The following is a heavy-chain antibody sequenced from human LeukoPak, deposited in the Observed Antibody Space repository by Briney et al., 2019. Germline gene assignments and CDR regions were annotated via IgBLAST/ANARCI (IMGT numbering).Heavy chain of an antibody. V-gene: IGHV4-59*08. CDR2: IYYSGST. CDR3: ARLHAGRYFDY. Sequence: SETLSLTCTVSGGSISSYYWSWIRQPPGKGLEWIGYIYYSGSTNYNPSLKSRVTISVDTSKNQFSLKLSSVTAADTAVYYCARLHAGRYFDYWGQGTLVTVPS. CDR1: GGSISSYY. D-gene: IGHD1-26*01. J-gene: IGHJ4*02.